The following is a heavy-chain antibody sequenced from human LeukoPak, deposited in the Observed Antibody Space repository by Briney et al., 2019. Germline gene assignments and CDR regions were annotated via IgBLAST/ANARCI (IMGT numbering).Heavy chain of an antibody. J-gene: IGHJ3*02. D-gene: IGHD4-17*01. CDR1: GFMSTLYS. CDR3: ARDSTVTTNLGAFDI. Sequence: GGSLRLSCTTSGFMSTLYSMSWVRQSPGKGLELISYISNSGDRIYYADSVKGRFTISRDNSKNTLYLQMNSLRAEDTAVYYCARDSTVTTNLGAFDIWGQGTMVTVSS. V-gene: IGHV3-48*01. CDR2: ISNSGDRI.